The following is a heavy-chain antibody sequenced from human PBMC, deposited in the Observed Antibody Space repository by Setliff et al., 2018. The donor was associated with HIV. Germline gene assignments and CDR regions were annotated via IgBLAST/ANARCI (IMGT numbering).Heavy chain of an antibody. Sequence: GALRLSCAASGFNSNSYAMGWVRQAPGKGLEWVSTVGAVGAPTHYAESVKGRFTISKDNSKDTLYLQMSGLRDEDTALYYCAKVFDYGIDGFDIWGQGTLVTVS. CDR3: AKVFDYGIDGFDI. D-gene: IGHD4-17*01. V-gene: IGHV3-23*01. CDR1: GFNSNSYA. CDR2: VGAVGAPT. J-gene: IGHJ3*02.